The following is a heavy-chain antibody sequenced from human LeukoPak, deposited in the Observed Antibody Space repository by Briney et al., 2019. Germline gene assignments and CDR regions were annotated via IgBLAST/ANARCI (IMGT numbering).Heavy chain of an antibody. Sequence: PGGSLRLSCAASGFTFSSYAMPWVRQAPGKGLEWVAVISYDGSNKYYADSVKGRFTISRDNSKNTLYLQMNSLRAEDTAVYYCARASVPYYSPYAGGMDVWGQGTTVTVSS. CDR3: ARASVPYYSPYAGGMDV. J-gene: IGHJ6*02. CDR2: ISYDGSNK. CDR1: GFTFSSYA. V-gene: IGHV3-30-3*01. D-gene: IGHD1-26*01.